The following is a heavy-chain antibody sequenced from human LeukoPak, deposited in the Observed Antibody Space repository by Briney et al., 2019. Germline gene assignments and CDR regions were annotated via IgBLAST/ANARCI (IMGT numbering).Heavy chain of an antibody. V-gene: IGHV4-34*01. Sequence: SETLSLTCAVYGESFSGYYWSWIRQPPGKGLEWIGEINHSGSTNYNPSLKSRVTISVDTSKNQFSLKLRSVTAADTAVYYCARQTAAAGYFDYWGQGTLVTVSS. CDR1: GESFSGYY. CDR2: INHSGST. D-gene: IGHD6-25*01. CDR3: ARQTAAAGYFDY. J-gene: IGHJ4*02.